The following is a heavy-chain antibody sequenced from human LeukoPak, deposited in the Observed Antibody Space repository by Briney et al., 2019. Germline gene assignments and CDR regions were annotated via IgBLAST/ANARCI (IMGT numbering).Heavy chain of an antibody. J-gene: IGHJ4*02. V-gene: IGHV3-7*01. CDR1: GFTFSSYW. CDR2: IKQDGSEK. Sequence: GGSLRLSCAASGFTFSSYWMSWVRQALGKGLEWVANIKQDGSEKYYVDSVKGRFTISRDNAKNSLYLQMNSLRAEDTAVYYCARSAPIVVVPAAVDLDYWGQGTLVTVSS. D-gene: IGHD2-2*01. CDR3: ARSAPIVVVPAAVDLDY.